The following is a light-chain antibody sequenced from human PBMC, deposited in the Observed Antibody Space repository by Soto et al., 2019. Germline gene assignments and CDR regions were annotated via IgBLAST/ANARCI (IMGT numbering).Light chain of an antibody. V-gene: IGKV1-5*03. CDR1: QSISSW. CDR2: KAS. J-gene: IGKJ5*01. CDR3: QQSYSTPIT. Sequence: DIQMTQSPSTLSASVGDRVTITCRATQSISSWLAWYQQKPGKAPKLLIYKASSLESGVPSRFSGSGSGTDFTLTISSLQPEDFATYYCQQSYSTPITFGQGTRLEI.